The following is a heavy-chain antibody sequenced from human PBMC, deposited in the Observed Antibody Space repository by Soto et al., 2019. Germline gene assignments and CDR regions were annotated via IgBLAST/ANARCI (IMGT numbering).Heavy chain of an antibody. CDR1: GFTFSSYS. D-gene: IGHD1-26*01. V-gene: IGHV3-48*02. J-gene: IGHJ4*02. CDR2: ISSSSSTI. Sequence: EVQLVESGGGLVQPGGSLRLSCAASGFTFSSYSMNWVRQAPGKGLEWVSYISSSSSTIYYADSVKGRFTISRDNAKNSLYLQMNSLRDEDTAVYYCVRDEWELLGGIYNYWGQGTLVTVSS. CDR3: VRDEWELLGGIYNY.